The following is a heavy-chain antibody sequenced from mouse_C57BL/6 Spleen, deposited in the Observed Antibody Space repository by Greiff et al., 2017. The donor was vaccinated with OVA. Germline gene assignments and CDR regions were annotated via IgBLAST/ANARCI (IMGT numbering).Heavy chain of an antibody. J-gene: IGHJ3*01. V-gene: IGHV1-26*01. Sequence: EVQLQQSGPELVKPGASVKISCKASGYTFTDYYMNWVKQSHGKSLEWIGDINPNNGGTSYNQKFKGKATLTVDKSSSTAYMELRSLTSEDSAVYYCARSVLNAYWGQGTLVTVSA. D-gene: IGHD3-2*02. CDR3: ARSVLNAY. CDR2: INPNNGGT. CDR1: GYTFTDYY.